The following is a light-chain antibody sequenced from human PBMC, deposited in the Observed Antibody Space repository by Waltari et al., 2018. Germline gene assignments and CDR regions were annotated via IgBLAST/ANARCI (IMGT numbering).Light chain of an antibody. Sequence: EIVLTQSPATLSLSPGERATLSCRASQSASSYLIWYQQKPGQAPRLLIYDAFNRATGIPARFSGSGSGTDFTLTISSLEPEDFAVYYCQQRANWPITFGQGTRLEIK. CDR3: QQRANWPIT. CDR1: QSASSY. CDR2: DAF. V-gene: IGKV3-11*01. J-gene: IGKJ5*01.